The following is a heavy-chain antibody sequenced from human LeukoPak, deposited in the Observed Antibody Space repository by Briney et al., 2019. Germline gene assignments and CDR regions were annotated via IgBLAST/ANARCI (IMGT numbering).Heavy chain of an antibody. J-gene: IGHJ4*02. V-gene: IGHV1-2*06. CDR2: INPDTGDT. CDR1: EYTFTGYY. Sequence: GASVKVSCKASEYTFTGYYIHWVRQAPGHGLEWMGRINPDTGDTDYAQKFQGRVTMTRDTSISTAYMELSRLRSDDTAVYYCARVSGGHTSVDYWGQGTLVTVSS. D-gene: IGHD2-21*01. CDR3: ARVSGGHTSVDY.